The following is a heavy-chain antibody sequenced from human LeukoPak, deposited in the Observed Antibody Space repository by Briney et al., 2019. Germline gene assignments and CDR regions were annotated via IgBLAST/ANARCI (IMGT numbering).Heavy chain of an antibody. Sequence: GRSLRLSSAASGFTFDDYAMHWVRPAPRKGLEWGSGISWNSGSIGYADSVKGRFTISTDKAKNSLYLQMNSLRAEDTGSYYCAKDIKDAVTGAFDIWGKGTMVTVSS. V-gene: IGHV3-9*01. D-gene: IGHD2-8*02. J-gene: IGHJ3*02. CDR1: GFTFDDYA. CDR3: AKDIKDAVTGAFDI. CDR2: ISWNSGSI.